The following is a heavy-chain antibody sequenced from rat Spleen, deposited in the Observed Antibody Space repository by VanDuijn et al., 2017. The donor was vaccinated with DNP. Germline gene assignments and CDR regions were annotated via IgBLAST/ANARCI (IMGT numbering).Heavy chain of an antibody. J-gene: IGHJ3*01. CDR3: ARPYNSGFAY. Sequence: EVQLVESGGGLVQPGRSMKLSCAASGFIFSNYYMAWVRQAPTKGLEWVASINTGGDNTYYRDSVKGRFTISRDNAKSTLYLQMDSLRSEDTATYYCARPYNSGFAYWGHGTLVTVSS. V-gene: IGHV5-25*01. CDR1: GFIFSNYY. D-gene: IGHD4-3*01. CDR2: INTGGDNT.